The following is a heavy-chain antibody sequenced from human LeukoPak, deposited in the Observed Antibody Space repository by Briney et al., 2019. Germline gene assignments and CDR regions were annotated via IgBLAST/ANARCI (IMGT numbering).Heavy chain of an antibody. J-gene: IGHJ4*02. CDR1: GGTFSSYA. CDR2: IIPILGIA. V-gene: IGHV1-69*04. CDR3: ARQKYYYGSGSYDY. D-gene: IGHD3-10*01. Sequence: GASVKVSFKASGGTFSSYAISWVRQAPGQGLEWMGRIIPILGIANYAQKFQGRVTITADKSTSTAYMELSSLRSEDTAVYYCARQKYYYGSGSYDYWGQGTLVTVSS.